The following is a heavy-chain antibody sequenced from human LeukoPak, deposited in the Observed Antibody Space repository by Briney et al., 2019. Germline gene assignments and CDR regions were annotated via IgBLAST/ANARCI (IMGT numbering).Heavy chain of an antibody. J-gene: IGHJ5*02. CDR1: GYTFTSYG. V-gene: IGHV1-18*01. CDR2: ISAYNGNT. D-gene: IGHD6-13*01. Sequence: GASVKVSCKASGYTFTSYGISWVRQAPGQGLEWMGWISAYNGNTNYAQKLQGRVTMTTDTSTSTAYMELRSLRSDDTAVYYCARDSAAAGTLNWFDPWGQGTLVTVSS. CDR3: ARDSAAAGTLNWFDP.